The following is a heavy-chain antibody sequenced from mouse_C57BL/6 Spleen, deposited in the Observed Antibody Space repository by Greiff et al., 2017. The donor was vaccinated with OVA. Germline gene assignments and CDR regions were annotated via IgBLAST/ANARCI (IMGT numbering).Heavy chain of an antibody. CDR3: ARSTGVFAY. CDR2: IYPGSGST. D-gene: IGHD1-1*02. Sequence: QVQLQQPGAELVKPGASVKMSCKASGYTFTSYWITWVKQRPGQGLEWIGDIYPGSGSTNYNEKFKSKAILTVDTSASTSYMQLSSLTSEDSAVYYCARSTGVFAYWGQGTLVTVSA. V-gene: IGHV1-55*01. J-gene: IGHJ3*01. CDR1: GYTFTSYW.